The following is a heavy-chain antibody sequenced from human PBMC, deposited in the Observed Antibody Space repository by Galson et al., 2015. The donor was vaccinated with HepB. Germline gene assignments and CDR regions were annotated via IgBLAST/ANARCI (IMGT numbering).Heavy chain of an antibody. CDR2: ISSSSSYI. CDR3: ARVFGGRLPPGY. V-gene: IGHV3-21*01. Sequence: SLRLSCAASGFTFSSYSMNWVRQAPGKGLEWVSSISSSSSYIYYADSVKGRFTISRDNAKNSLYLQMNSLRAEDTAVYYCARVFGGRLPPGYWGQGTLVTVSS. CDR1: GFTFSSYS. D-gene: IGHD6-25*01. J-gene: IGHJ4*02.